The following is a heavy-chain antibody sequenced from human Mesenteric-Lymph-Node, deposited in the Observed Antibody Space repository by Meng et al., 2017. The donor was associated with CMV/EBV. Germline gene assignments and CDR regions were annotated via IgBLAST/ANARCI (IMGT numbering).Heavy chain of an antibody. V-gene: IGHV1-46*01. CDR3: ARCGYCSSTSCPFCDY. D-gene: IGHD2-2*03. Sequence: APVKVSCKASGYTFTSYYMHWVRQAPGQGLEWMGIINPSGGSTSYAQKFQGRVTMTRDTSTSTVYMELGSLRSEDTAVYYCARCGYCSSTSCPFCDYWGQGTLVTVSS. CDR2: INPSGGST. J-gene: IGHJ4*02. CDR1: GYTFTSYY.